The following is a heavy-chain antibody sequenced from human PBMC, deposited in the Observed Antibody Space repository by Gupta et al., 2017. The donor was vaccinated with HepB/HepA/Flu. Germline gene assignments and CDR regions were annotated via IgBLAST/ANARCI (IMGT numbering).Heavy chain of an antibody. V-gene: IGHV1-46*01. J-gene: IGHJ4*02. CDR2: INPSGGST. Sequence: QVQLVQSGAEVKKPRASVKVSCQASGYTFTSYYMHWLRQAPGQGLEWMGIINPSGGSTSYAQKFQCRVTMTRDTSTSTGYMELSSLRSGDTAVYYCAREIGVVVGAKYFDYWCQGTLVTVSS. CDR3: AREIGVVVGAKYFDY. D-gene: IGHD2-15*01. CDR1: GYTFTSYY.